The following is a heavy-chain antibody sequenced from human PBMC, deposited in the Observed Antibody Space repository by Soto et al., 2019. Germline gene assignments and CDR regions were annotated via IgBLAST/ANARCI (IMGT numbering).Heavy chain of an antibody. J-gene: IGHJ6*02. CDR1: GYTFTSYG. D-gene: IGHD2-2*01. CDR3: ARDLSDIVVVPAAHYGMDV. CDR2: ISAYNGNT. V-gene: IGHV1-18*01. Sequence: ASVKVSCKASGYTFTSYGITWVRQAPGQGLEWMGWISAYNGNTNYAQKVQGRVTTTTDTSTSTAYMELRSLISDDTAVYYCARDLSDIVVVPAAHYGMDVWGQGTTVTSP.